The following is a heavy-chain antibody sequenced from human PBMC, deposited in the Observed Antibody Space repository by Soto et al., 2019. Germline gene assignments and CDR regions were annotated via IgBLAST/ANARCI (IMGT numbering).Heavy chain of an antibody. J-gene: IGHJ4*02. CDR3: ARAMVRGVIIPLDFDY. CDR1: GFTVSSNY. D-gene: IGHD3-10*01. CDR2: IYSGGST. Sequence: GGSLRLSCAASGFTVSSNYMSWVRQAPGKGLEWVSVIYSGGSTYYADSVKGRFTISRDNSKNTLYLQMNSLRAEDTAVYYCARAMVRGVIIPLDFDYWGQGTLVTVSS. V-gene: IGHV3-66*01.